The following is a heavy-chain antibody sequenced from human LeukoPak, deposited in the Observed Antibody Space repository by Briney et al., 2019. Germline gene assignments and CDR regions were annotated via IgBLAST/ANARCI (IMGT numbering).Heavy chain of an antibody. CDR3: ARDLGGYNYGQEIDY. D-gene: IGHD5-18*01. Sequence: ASVKVSCKASGYPFTSYGFSWVRQASGQGLEWMGWISAYNGKTNYAQKLQGRLTMTTDTSTSTAYMEPRSLISDDTAVYYCARDLGGYNYGQEIDYWGQGTLVTVSS. CDR2: ISAYNGKT. CDR1: GYPFTSYG. V-gene: IGHV1-18*01. J-gene: IGHJ4*02.